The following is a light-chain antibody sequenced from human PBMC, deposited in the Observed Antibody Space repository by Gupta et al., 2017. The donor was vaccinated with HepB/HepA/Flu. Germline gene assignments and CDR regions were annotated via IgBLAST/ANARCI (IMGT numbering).Light chain of an antibody. CDR1: SSDVGGYHY. J-gene: IGLJ2*01. CDR2: DVS. CDR3: SSYTSSSTVV. V-gene: IGLV2-14*03. Sequence: QSALTQPASVSGSPGPSITISCTGTSSDVGGYHYVSWYQQHPGKAPKRIIYDVSNRPSGVSNRFSGSKPGNTASLTISGLQAEDEADYYCSSYTSSSTVVFGGGTKLTVL.